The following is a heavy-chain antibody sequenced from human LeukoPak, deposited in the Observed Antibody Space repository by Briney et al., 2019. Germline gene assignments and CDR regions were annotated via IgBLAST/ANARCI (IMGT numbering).Heavy chain of an antibody. J-gene: IGHJ6*02. CDR1: CGSISSTHCY. V-gene: IGHV4-39*01. CDR3: ARDGDGQCYKRYHYYNMDL. D-gene: IGHD1-1*01. CDR2: IFYIGTT. Sequence: SETLSLTSTASCGSISSTHCYWGWIRRPPGKGLEWIGSIFYIGTTYYNPSLRSRVTISVDTSKNQFSLKLRSVTAADAAVYSAARDGDGQCYKRYHYYNMDLWGQGTTVTVSS.